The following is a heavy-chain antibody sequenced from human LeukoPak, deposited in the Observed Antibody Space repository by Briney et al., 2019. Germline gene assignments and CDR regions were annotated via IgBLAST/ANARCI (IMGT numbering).Heavy chain of an antibody. V-gene: IGHV3-23*01. D-gene: IGHD2-2*01. J-gene: IGHJ4*02. CDR2: ISGSGGST. Sequence: PGGSLRLSCAASGFTFSSYAMSWVRQAPGKGLEWVSAISGSGGSTYYADSVKGRFTISRDNSKNTLYLQMNSLRAEEKDVYYCAKGGGVPAATMIYYFDYWGQGTLVSVSS. CDR1: GFTFSSYA. CDR3: AKGGGVPAATMIYYFDY.